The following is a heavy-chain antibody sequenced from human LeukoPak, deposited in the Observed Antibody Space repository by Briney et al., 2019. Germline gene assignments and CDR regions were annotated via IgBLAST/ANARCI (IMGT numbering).Heavy chain of an antibody. CDR2: ISGSGGST. CDR1: GFTYSSYA. V-gene: IGHV3-23*01. Sequence: GGSLRLSCAASGFTYSSYAMSWVRQAPGKGLEWVSTISGSGGSTYYADSVKGRFTISRDNSKNTLYLQMNSLRAEDTAVYYCAKVPGQQLVQEGYSPYYFDYWGQGTLVTVSS. D-gene: IGHD6-13*01. J-gene: IGHJ4*02. CDR3: AKVPGQQLVQEGYSPYYFDY.